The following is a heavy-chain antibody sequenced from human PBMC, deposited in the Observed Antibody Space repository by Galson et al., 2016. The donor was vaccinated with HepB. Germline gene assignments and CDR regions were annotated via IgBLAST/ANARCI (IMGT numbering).Heavy chain of an antibody. CDR3: AGHGFTVRGSSPDY. J-gene: IGHJ4*01. D-gene: IGHD1-26*01. V-gene: IGHV5-51*01. Sequence: QSGAEVKKPGESLRISCKGSGYSFTHYWVGWVRQMPGKGLEWMGIIYPDDSDTNYCPPFQGQVTMSADMSINTAYLHWRSLKASDTAIDYCAGHGFTVRGSSPDYWGQGTLVTVSS. CDR2: IYPDDSDT. CDR1: GYSFTHYW.